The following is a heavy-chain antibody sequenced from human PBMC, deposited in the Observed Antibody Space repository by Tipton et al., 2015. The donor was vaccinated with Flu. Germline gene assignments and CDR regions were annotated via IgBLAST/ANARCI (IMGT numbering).Heavy chain of an antibody. Sequence: GSLRLSCAASGFTFSSVWMSWVRQAPGKGLEWVANIKQDGSEKYYVDSVKGRFTISRDNAKNSLYLQMNSLRGDDSAVYYCARAVGGSGSYWGQGTLVTVSS. CDR1: GFTFSSVW. CDR2: IKQDGSEK. J-gene: IGHJ4*02. V-gene: IGHV3-7*01. CDR3: ARAVGGSGSY. D-gene: IGHD3-10*01.